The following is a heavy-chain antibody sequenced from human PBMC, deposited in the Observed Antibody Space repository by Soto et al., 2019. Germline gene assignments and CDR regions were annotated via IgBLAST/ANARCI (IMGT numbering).Heavy chain of an antibody. CDR3: ARRDIAAAGTGYFYGMDV. CDR2: IYPGDSDT. CDR1: GYSFTSSW. V-gene: IGHV5-51*01. D-gene: IGHD6-13*01. J-gene: IGHJ6*02. Sequence: ASLKISCKGSGYSFTSSWIGSVRQMHGKGLEWMGIIYPGDSDTRYSPSFQGQVTISADKSISTAYLQWSSLKASDTAMYYCARRDIAAAGTGYFYGMDVWGQGTTVTVSS.